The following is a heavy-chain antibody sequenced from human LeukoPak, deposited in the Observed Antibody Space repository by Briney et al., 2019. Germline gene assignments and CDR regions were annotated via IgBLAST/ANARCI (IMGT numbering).Heavy chain of an antibody. CDR1: GFSFGSEA. V-gene: IGHV3-48*01. Sequence: GGSLRLSCTVSGFSFGSEAMSWVRQAPGKGLEWVSYISRSTTIYYADSVKGRFTISRDNAKNSLFLQMNSLRAEDTAVYYCARDGYCSSTSCYRDAFDIWGQGTMVTVSS. J-gene: IGHJ3*02. CDR2: ISRSTTI. D-gene: IGHD2-2*03. CDR3: ARDGYCSSTSCYRDAFDI.